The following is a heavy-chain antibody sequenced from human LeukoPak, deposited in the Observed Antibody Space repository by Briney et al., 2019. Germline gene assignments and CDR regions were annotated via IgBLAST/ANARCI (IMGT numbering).Heavy chain of an antibody. Sequence: SETLSLTCTVSGGSISSYYWSWIRQPAGKGLEWIGRIYTSGSTNYNPSLKSRVTMSVDTSKNQFSLMLSSVTAADTAVYYCARDLALSSGWYNYYYYMDVWGKGTTVTISS. CDR2: IYTSGST. CDR3: ARDLALSSGWYNYYYYMDV. V-gene: IGHV4-4*07. J-gene: IGHJ6*03. D-gene: IGHD6-19*01. CDR1: GGSISSYY.